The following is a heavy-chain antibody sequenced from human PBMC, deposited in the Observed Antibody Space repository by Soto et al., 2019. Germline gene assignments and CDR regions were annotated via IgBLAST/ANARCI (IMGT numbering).Heavy chain of an antibody. CDR1: GTIFSSYT. D-gene: IGHD3-16*01. J-gene: IGHJ6*02. CDR3: ARGLGGRMDD. V-gene: IGHV1-69*08. CDR2: IIPILGET. Sequence: QVQLVQSGAEVKKPGSSVRVSCKASGTIFSSYTISWVRQAPGQGLEWMGRIIPILGETDSAQKFQGRVTLTADKSTNTAYMELNRLRLEDTALYYCARGLGGRMDDWGQGTTVTVPS.